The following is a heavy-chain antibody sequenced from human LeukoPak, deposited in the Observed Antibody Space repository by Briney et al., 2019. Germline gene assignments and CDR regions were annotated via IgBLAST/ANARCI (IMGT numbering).Heavy chain of an antibody. D-gene: IGHD1-7*01. J-gene: IGHJ4*02. CDR1: GFRFSSYA. V-gene: IGHV3-23*01. Sequence: GGSLRLSCAASGFRFSSYAMSWVRQAPGKGLEWVSAISGSGVSTYYADSVKGRFTVSRDNSKNTLYLQMSSLRAEDAAVYYCAKDERNWNYNLASQTYDWGQGTLVTVSS. CDR3: AKDERNWNYNLASQTYD. CDR2: ISGSGVST.